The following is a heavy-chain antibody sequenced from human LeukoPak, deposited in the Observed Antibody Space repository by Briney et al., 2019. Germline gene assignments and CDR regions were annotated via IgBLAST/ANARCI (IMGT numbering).Heavy chain of an antibody. J-gene: IGHJ6*04. CDR2: ISSSGSTI. CDR1: GFTFSSYA. D-gene: IGHD3-10*02. Sequence: PGGSLRLSCAASGFTFSSYAMSWVRQAPGKGLEWVSYISSSGSTIYYADSEKGRFTISRDNAKNSLYLQMNSLRAEDTAVYYCAELGITMIGGVWGKGTTVTISS. V-gene: IGHV3-48*03. CDR3: AELGITMIGGV.